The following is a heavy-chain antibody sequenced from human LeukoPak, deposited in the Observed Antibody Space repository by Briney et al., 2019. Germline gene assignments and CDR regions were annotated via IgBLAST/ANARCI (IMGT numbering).Heavy chain of an antibody. Sequence: SETLSLTCTVSGGSISGYYWSWIRQPPGKGLEWIGYIYYSGSTNYNPSLKSRLTISVDRSKNQFSLKLSSVTAADTAVYYCARNAEYFQYWGQGTLVTVSS. V-gene: IGHV4-59*01. CDR3: ARNAEYFQY. CDR2: IYYSGST. CDR1: GGSISGYY. J-gene: IGHJ1*01.